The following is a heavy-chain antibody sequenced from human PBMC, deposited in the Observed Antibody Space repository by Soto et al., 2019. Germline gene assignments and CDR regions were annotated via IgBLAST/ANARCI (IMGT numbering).Heavy chain of an antibody. J-gene: IGHJ2*01. D-gene: IGHD3-3*01. CDR2: IKQDGSEK. CDR1: GFTFSSYW. CDR3: ARDSERITIFGVVIPYWYFDL. Sequence: EVQLVESGGGLVQPGGSLRLSCAASGFTFSSYWMSWVRQAPGKGLEWVANIKQDGSEKYYVDSVKGRFTISRDNAKNSLYLQMNSLRAEDTAVYYCARDSERITIFGVVIPYWYFDLWGRGTLVTVSS. V-gene: IGHV3-7*05.